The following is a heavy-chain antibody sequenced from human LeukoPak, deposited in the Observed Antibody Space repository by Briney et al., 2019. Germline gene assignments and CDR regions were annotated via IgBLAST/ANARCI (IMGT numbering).Heavy chain of an antibody. V-gene: IGHV1-2*02. CDR2: INPNSGGT. J-gene: IGHJ4*02. CDR1: GYTFTRYY. CDR3: AREGYCTGGTCFDN. Sequence: ASVKVSCKASGYTFTRYYLHWVRQAPGQGLEWMGWINPNSGGTDYAQKFQGRVTTTRDTSISTVYMELSRLRSDDTAVYYCAREGYCTGGTCFDNWGQGTLVTVSS. D-gene: IGHD2-8*02.